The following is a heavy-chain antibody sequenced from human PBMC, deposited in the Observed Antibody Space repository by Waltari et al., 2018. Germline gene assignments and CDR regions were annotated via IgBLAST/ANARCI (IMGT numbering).Heavy chain of an antibody. Sequence: QLQLQESGPGLVKPSETLSLTCSVSGGSITTTSHFWGWIRQPPGQGLEWIGTISYNGATYSSPSLKIRVTMSRDTSKNQLSLRLGSVTAADTAVYYCATYVGASVGTAAFDVWGQGTMVTVSS. CDR2: ISYNGAT. D-gene: IGHD3-10*02. J-gene: IGHJ3*01. V-gene: IGHV4-39*01. CDR1: GGSITTTSHF. CDR3: ATYVGASVGTAAFDV.